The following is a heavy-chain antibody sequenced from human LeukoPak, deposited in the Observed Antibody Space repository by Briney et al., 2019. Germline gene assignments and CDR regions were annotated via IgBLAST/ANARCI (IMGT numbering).Heavy chain of an antibody. CDR3: ARGHRNGDY. D-gene: IGHD3-16*01. V-gene: IGHV7-4-1*02. CDR1: GYSFTTYP. Sequence: EASVKVSCKASGYSFTTYPLMWVRQAPGQGLEFLGWINTNTGNPTYVQGLTGQFVFSLDTSVSTAYLQISSLKTDDTAVYYCARGHRNGDYWGQGTLVTVSS. J-gene: IGHJ4*02. CDR2: INTNTGNP.